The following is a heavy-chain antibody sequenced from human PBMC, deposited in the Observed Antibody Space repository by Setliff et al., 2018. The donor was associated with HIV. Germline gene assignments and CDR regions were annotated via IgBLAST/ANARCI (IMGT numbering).Heavy chain of an antibody. D-gene: IGHD3-3*01. CDR1: GYSFTGYY. J-gene: IGHJ4*02. V-gene: IGHV1-2*02. CDR2: INPNGGYT. CDR3: AADNYNCNSFDS. Sequence: ASVKVSCKASGYSFTGYYVNWVRQAPGQGLEWMGWINPNGGYTNYAQKFLGRVTMTQDTSFTTAYLELSRLGSDDTAVYYCAADNYNCNSFDSWGQGSLVTVSS.